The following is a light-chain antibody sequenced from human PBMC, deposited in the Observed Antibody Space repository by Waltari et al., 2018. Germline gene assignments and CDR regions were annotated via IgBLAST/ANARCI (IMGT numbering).Light chain of an antibody. J-gene: IGKJ2*01. Sequence: DIQMTQSPSSLSASVGDRVTITCRASQSFSSYLNWYQQKPGKAPKLLIYAASSLQSGVPSRFSGSGSGTDFTLTISRRQPEDFATYYCQQSYSTPYTFGQGTKLEIK. V-gene: IGKV1-39*01. CDR1: QSFSSY. CDR2: AAS. CDR3: QQSYSTPYT.